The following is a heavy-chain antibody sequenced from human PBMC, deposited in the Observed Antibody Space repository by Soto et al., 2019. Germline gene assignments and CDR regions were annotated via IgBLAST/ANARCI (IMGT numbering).Heavy chain of an antibody. CDR3: AREGIAVAGTPLRY. J-gene: IGHJ4*02. CDR1: VGTFSSYA. CDR2: IIPIFGTA. V-gene: IGHV1-69*01. Sequence: QVQLVQSGAEVKKPGSSVKVSCKASVGTFSSYAISWVRQAPGQGLEWMGGIIPIFGTANYAQKFQGRVTITADESTSTAYRELSSLRSEDTAVYYCAREGIAVAGTPLRYWGQGTLVTVSS. D-gene: IGHD6-19*01.